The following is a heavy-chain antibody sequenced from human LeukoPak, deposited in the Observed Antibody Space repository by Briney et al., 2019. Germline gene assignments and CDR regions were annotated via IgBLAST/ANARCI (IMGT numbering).Heavy chain of an antibody. Sequence: GGSLRLSCAASGFTFSDYYMSWVRQAPGKGLEWVSSISSSSSYIYYADSVKGRFTISRDNSKNTLYLQMNSLRAEDTAVYYCAKAASGSFDYWGQGTLVTVSS. CDR1: GFTFSDYY. J-gene: IGHJ4*02. CDR3: AKAASGSFDY. D-gene: IGHD1-26*01. V-gene: IGHV3-21*04. CDR2: ISSSSSYI.